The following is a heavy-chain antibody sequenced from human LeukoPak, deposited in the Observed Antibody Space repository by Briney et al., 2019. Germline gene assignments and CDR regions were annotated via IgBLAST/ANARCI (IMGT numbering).Heavy chain of an antibody. V-gene: IGHV4-34*01. CDR1: GGSFSGYY. CDR3: ARPDFGSNSALDY. D-gene: IGHD2-2*01. J-gene: IGHJ4*02. CDR2: INHSGST. Sequence: PSETLSLTCTVYGGSFSGYYWSWIRQPPGKGLEWIGEINHSGSTNYNPSLKSRVTISVDTSKNQFSLKLSSVTAADTAVYYCARPDFGSNSALDYWGQGTLVTVSS.